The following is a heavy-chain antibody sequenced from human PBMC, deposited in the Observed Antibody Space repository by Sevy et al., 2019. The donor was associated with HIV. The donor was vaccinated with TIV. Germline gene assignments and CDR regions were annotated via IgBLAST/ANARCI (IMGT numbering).Heavy chain of an antibody. J-gene: IGHJ1*01. CDR1: GFTFSNYW. D-gene: IGHD5-18*01. CDR3: AREELTRIQLWP. Sequence: GGSLRLSCAASGFTFSNYWMSWVRKTPEKGLEWVANINQDGSEKYYVDSVKGRFTISRDNATNSVFLQMNSLRAEDTAMYYWAREELTRIQLWPWGQGTLVTVSS. V-gene: IGHV3-7*01. CDR2: INQDGSEK.